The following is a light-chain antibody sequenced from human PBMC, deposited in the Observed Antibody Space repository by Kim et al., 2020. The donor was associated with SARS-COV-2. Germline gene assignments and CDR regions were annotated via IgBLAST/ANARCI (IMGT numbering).Light chain of an antibody. CDR3: NSRDTSGNHVI. V-gene: IGLV3-19*01. CDR1: SLRSYY. CDR2: GKN. Sequence: ALGQTVRITCQGDSLRSYYASWYQQKPGQAPVVVIYGKNNRPSGIPDRFSGSSSGNTASLTITGAQAEDEADYYCNSRDTSGNHVIFGGGTQLTVL. J-gene: IGLJ2*01.